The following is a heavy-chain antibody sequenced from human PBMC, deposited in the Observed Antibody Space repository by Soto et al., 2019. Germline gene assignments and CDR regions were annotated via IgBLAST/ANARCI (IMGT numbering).Heavy chain of an antibody. CDR3: ARDMVRGYYYYYGMDV. V-gene: IGHV4-39*07. Sequence: SETLSLTCTVSGGSISSSGYSWGWIRQPPGKGLEYIGNIYYSGTTNYNPSLKSRVTISVDTSKNQFSLKLSSVTAADTAVYYCARDMVRGYYYYYGMDVWGQGTTVTVSS. J-gene: IGHJ6*02. CDR1: GGSISSSGYS. D-gene: IGHD3-10*01. CDR2: IYYSGTT.